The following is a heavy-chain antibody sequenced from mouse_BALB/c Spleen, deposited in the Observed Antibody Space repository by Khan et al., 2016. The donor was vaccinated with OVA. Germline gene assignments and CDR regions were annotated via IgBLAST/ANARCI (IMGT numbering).Heavy chain of an antibody. V-gene: IGHV1-20*02. D-gene: IGHD1-1*01. J-gene: IGHJ2*01. CDR2: INPHIGET. Sequence: VQLQQSGPELVKPGASVKISCKASGYSFTGYFMNWVMQSHGKSLEWIGRINPHIGETLYNQKFKGKATLTVDESSRTVHMELRSQASEDSAVYYCARKNGSDFDYWGQGTTLTVSS. CDR1: GYSFTGYF. CDR3: ARKNGSDFDY.